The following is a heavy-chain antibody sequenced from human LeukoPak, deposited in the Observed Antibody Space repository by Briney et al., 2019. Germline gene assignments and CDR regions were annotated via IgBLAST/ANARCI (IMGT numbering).Heavy chain of an antibody. CDR2: IYYSGST. V-gene: IGHV4-39*07. CDR1: GGSISSSSYY. D-gene: IGHD4-23*01. Sequence: PSETLSLTCTVSGGSISSSSYYWGWIRQPPGKGLEWIGSIYYSGSTYYNPSLKSRVTISVDTSKNQFSLKLSSVTAADTAVYYCARLTRWVHYYYYMDVWGKGTTVTISS. J-gene: IGHJ6*03. CDR3: ARLTRWVHYYYYMDV.